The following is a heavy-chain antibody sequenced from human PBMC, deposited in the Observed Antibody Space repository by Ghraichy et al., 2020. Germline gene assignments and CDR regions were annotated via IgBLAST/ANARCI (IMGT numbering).Heavy chain of an antibody. J-gene: IGHJ4*02. Sequence: GGSLRLSCAASGFTVSSNYMSWVRQAPGKGLEWVAVIYSGGTTYYADSVKGRFTISRDNSKNTLYFQMTSLRAEDTAVSYCARGDAAVAGTGVYNSWGQGTLVTVSS. CDR1: GFTVSSNY. V-gene: IGHV3-53*01. CDR2: IYSGGTT. D-gene: IGHD6-19*01. CDR3: ARGDAAVAGTGVYNS.